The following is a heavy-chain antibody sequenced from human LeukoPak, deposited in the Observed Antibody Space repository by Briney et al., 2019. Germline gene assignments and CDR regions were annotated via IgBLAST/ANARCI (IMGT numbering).Heavy chain of an antibody. J-gene: IGHJ4*02. CDR2: IRYDGSNK. D-gene: IGHD3-3*01. V-gene: IGHV3-30*02. Sequence: GGSLRLSCAASGFTFSSYGMHWVRQAPGKGLEWVAFIRYDGSNKYYADSVKGRFTISRDNSKNTLYLQMNSLRVEDTAVYYCARDMGYYDFWSGFDYWGQGTPVTVSS. CDR3: ARDMGYYDFWSGFDY. CDR1: GFTFSSYG.